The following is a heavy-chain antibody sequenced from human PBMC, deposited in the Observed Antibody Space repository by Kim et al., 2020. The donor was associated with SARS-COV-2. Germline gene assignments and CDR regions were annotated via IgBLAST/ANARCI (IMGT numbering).Heavy chain of an antibody. CDR3: ATLLKSPNIYFVS. V-gene: IGHV3-23*01. CDR1: GFTLSNYA. J-gene: IGHJ4*02. D-gene: IGHD1-26*01. CDR2: TSGART. Sequence: GGSLRLSCAASGFTLSNYALSWVRQAPGKGLEWVSTTSGARTTYTDSVRGRCTISRDESKNTLYREVSSLRAEDTAVYYCATLLKSPNIYFVSWGQGTLVSVSS.